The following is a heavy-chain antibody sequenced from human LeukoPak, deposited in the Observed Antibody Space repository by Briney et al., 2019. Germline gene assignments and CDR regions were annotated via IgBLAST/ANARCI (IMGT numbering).Heavy chain of an antibody. CDR2: IYTSGST. Sequence: SETLSLTCTVSGGSISSHYWSWIRQPAGKGLEWIGRIYTSGSTNYNPSLKSRVTMSVDTSKNQFSLRLSSVTAADTAVYYCARDWTVRGDAFDIWGQGTMVTVSS. CDR1: GGSISSHY. D-gene: IGHD3-10*01. V-gene: IGHV4-4*07. CDR3: ARDWTVRGDAFDI. J-gene: IGHJ3*02.